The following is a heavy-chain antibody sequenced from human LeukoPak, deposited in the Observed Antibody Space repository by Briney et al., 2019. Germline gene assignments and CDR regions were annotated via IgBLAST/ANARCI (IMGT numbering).Heavy chain of an antibody. D-gene: IGHD1-26*01. J-gene: IGHJ4*02. CDR3: VKDPSGNYFYFDY. CDR1: GFTFSSYA. V-gene: IGHV3-30*14. Sequence: GGSLRLSCAASGFTFSSYAMHWVRQAPGKGLEWVAVISYDGTNKYYADSVKARFTISRDNSKVTLYLQMTSLRPEDTAIYYCVKDPSGNYFYFDYWGQGTLVTVSS. CDR2: ISYDGTNK.